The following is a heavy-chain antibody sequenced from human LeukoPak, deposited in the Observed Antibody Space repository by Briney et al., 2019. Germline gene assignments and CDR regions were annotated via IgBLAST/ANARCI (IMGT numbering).Heavy chain of an antibody. D-gene: IGHD3-3*01. CDR2: IKQDGSEK. J-gene: IGHJ3*02. CDR1: GFTLSSYW. Sequence: GGSLRLSCAASGFTLSSYWMSWVRQAPGKGLEWVANIKQDGSEKYYVDSVKGRFTISRDNAKNSLYLQMNSLRAEDTAVYYCARDERFLEWLLSGDAFDIWGQGTMVTVPS. V-gene: IGHV3-7*01. CDR3: ARDERFLEWLLSGDAFDI.